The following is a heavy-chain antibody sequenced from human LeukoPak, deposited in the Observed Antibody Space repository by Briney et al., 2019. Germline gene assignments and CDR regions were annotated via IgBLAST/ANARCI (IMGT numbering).Heavy chain of an antibody. Sequence: SVTVSCKASGGTFSSYAISWVRQAPGQGLEWMGRIIPILGIANYAQKFQGRVTITADKSTSTAYMELSSLRSEDTAVYYCARGLGMATITVLDYWGQGTLVTVSS. CDR1: GGTFSSYA. D-gene: IGHD5-24*01. J-gene: IGHJ4*02. CDR2: IIPILGIA. V-gene: IGHV1-69*04. CDR3: ARGLGMATITVLDY.